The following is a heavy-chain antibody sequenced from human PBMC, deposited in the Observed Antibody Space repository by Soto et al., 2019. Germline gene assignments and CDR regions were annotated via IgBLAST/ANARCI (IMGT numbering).Heavy chain of an antibody. Sequence: SETLSLTCTVSGGSISSYYWSWIRQPPGKGLEWIGYIYYSGSTNYNPSLKSRVTISVDTSKNQFSLKLSSVTAADTAVYYCARDRGQWELPTNNWFDPWGQGTLVTVS. D-gene: IGHD1-26*01. V-gene: IGHV4-59*01. CDR3: ARDRGQWELPTNNWFDP. CDR2: IYYSGST. CDR1: GGSISSYY. J-gene: IGHJ5*02.